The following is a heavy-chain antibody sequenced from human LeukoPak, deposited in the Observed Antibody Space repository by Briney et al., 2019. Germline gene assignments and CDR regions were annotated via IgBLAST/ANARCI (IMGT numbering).Heavy chain of an antibody. CDR3: ARGDSGVYFDY. V-gene: IGHV4-30-4*01. CDR2: IYYSGST. CDR1: GGSISSGDYY. J-gene: IGHJ4*02. D-gene: IGHD2-15*01. Sequence: SETLSLTCTVSGGSISSGDYYWSWIRQPPGKGLEWIGYIYYSGSTYYNPSLKSRVTISVDTSKNQFSLKLSSVTAADTAVYYCARGDSGVYFDYWGQGTLVTVSS.